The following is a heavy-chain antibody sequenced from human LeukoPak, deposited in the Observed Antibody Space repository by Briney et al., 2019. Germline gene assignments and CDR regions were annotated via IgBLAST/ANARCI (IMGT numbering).Heavy chain of an antibody. CDR1: GVSISSYY. V-gene: IGHV4-4*07. D-gene: IGHD2-2*01. CDR2: IYTSGST. J-gene: IGHJ6*02. CDR3: ARDIVVVPAASYYGMDV. Sequence: SGTLCLTCTVSGVSISSYYWSWIRQPAGKGLQWIGRIYTSGSTNYNHTLKSTVTMSVDTSKNQFSLKLSSVNAEDTAVYYCARDIVVVPAASYYGMDVWGQGTTVTVSS.